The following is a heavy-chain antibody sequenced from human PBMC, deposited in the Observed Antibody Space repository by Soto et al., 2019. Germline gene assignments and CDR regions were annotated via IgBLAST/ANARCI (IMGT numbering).Heavy chain of an antibody. V-gene: IGHV1-69*12. CDR1: GDTFTIFA. Sequence: QVQLVQSGAEVKKPGSSVKVSCKASGDTFTIFAISWVRQAPGQGLEWMGGIIPTIGTTNYAQRFQGRITITGDESTGTAYMELCSLKSEDTAVYYCARDLGSGYDPGDYWGQGTLVTVSS. CDR3: ARDLGSGYDPGDY. D-gene: IGHD5-12*01. CDR2: IIPTIGTT. J-gene: IGHJ4*02.